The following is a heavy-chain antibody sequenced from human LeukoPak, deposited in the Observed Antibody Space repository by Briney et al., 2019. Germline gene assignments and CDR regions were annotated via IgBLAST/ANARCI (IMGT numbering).Heavy chain of an antibody. J-gene: IGHJ4*02. CDR1: GYTFTSYG. V-gene: IGHV1-18*01. CDR2: ISGYNGNT. D-gene: IGHD3-22*01. Sequence: ASVKVSCKASGYTFTSYGISWVRQAPGQGLEWMGWISGYNGNTNYAQKLQGRVTMTTDTSTSTAYMELRSLRSDDTAVYYCARASSGYYDRQGIRLFDYWGQGTLVTVSS. CDR3: ARASSGYYDRQGIRLFDY.